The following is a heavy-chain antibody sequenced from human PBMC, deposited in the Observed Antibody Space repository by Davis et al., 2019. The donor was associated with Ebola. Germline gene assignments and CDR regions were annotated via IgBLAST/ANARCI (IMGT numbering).Heavy chain of an antibody. D-gene: IGHD6-13*01. Sequence: MPSETLSLTCTVSGGSISSYYWSWIRQPPGKGLEWIGYIYYSGSTNYNPSLKSRVTISVDTSKNQFSLKLSSVTAADTAVYYCARGGIAAAGVSFDYWGQGTLVTVSS. CDR3: ARGGIAAAGVSFDY. CDR2: IYYSGST. V-gene: IGHV4-59*01. J-gene: IGHJ4*02. CDR1: GGSISSYY.